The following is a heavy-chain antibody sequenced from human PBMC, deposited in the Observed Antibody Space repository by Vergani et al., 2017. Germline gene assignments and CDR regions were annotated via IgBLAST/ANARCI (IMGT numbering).Heavy chain of an antibody. Sequence: QLQLQESGPGLVKPSETLSLTCTVSGGSISSSSYYWSWIRQPPGKGLEWIGYIYYSGSTNYNPSLKSRVTISVDTSKNQFSLKLSSVTAADTAVYYCARKKTYYYGSGTFDYWGQGTLVTVSS. CDR1: GGSISSSSYY. V-gene: IGHV4-61*01. CDR2: IYYSGST. CDR3: ARKKTYYYGSGTFDY. J-gene: IGHJ4*02. D-gene: IGHD3-10*01.